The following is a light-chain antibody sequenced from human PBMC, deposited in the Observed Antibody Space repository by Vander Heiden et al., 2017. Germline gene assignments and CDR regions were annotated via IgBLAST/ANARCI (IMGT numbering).Light chain of an antibody. CDR3: QQYNNWPLT. Sequence: ERVMTQSPATLSVSPGKRATLSCRASQSVSSNLAWYQQKPGQTPRLLIYGASTRATGIQDRFSGSGSGTEFTLTIGSLQSEDFAVYYCQQYNNWPLTFGGGTKVEIK. V-gene: IGKV3-15*01. CDR2: GAS. CDR1: QSVSSN. J-gene: IGKJ4*01.